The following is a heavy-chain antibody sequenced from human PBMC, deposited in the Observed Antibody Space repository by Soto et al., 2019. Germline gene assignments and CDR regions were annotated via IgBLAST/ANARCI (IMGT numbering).Heavy chain of an antibody. Sequence: AETLSLTCSVSGVSLSSYYRTWIRQAPGRGLECIGYTYYSGSTKYNPSLKSRVTISVDTSKKHVYLKLRSVTAADTAVYFCARGTPSPTIVGHTRGPCFDRWGPGTLVTVSS. CDR1: GVSLSSYY. CDR2: TYYSGST. D-gene: IGHD1-26*01. CDR3: ARGTPSPTIVGHTRGPCFDR. J-gene: IGHJ5*02. V-gene: IGHV4-59*01.